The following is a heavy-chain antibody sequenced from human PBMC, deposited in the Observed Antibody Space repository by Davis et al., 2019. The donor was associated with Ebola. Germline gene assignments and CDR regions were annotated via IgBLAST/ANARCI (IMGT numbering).Heavy chain of an antibody. D-gene: IGHD4-17*01. CDR1: GGSISSGGYS. V-gene: IGHV4-30-2*01. Sequence: SETLSLTCAVSGGSISSGGYSWSWIRQPPGKGLEWIGYIYHSGSTNYNPSLKSRVTISVDKSKNQFSLKLSSVTAADTAVYYCARDGDYGYFDYWGQGTLVTVSS. CDR3: ARDGDYGYFDY. J-gene: IGHJ4*02. CDR2: IYHSGST.